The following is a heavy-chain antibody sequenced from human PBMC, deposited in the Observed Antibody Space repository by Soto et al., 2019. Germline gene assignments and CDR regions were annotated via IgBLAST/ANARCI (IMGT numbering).Heavy chain of an antibody. CDR1: GSSLSGHY. V-gene: IGHV4-59*08. J-gene: IGHJ5*01. CDR2: IYYGGST. CDR3: ARLIGDSWLDS. Sequence: SEILSLTCTVSGSSLSGHYWSWMRQPPGKGLECIGYIYYGGSTNYNPSLKSRITINADTSNNQLSLQLNSVTPDDTAVYYCARLIGDSWLDSWGQGTLVNVSS.